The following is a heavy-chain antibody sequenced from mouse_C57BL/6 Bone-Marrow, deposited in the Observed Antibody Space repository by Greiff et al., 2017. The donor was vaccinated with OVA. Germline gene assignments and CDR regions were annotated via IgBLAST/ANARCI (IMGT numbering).Heavy chain of an antibody. D-gene: IGHD1-1*01. J-gene: IGHJ3*01. Sequence: VQLQQSGPVLVKPGASVKMSCKASGYTFTDYYMNWVKQSHGKSLEWIGVINPYNGGTSYNQKFKGKATLTVDKSSSTAYMELNSLTSEDSAVYYCARTPFITTVEVPFAYWGQGTLVTVSA. CDR2: INPYNGGT. CDR1: GYTFTDYY. V-gene: IGHV1-19*01. CDR3: ARTPFITTVEVPFAY.